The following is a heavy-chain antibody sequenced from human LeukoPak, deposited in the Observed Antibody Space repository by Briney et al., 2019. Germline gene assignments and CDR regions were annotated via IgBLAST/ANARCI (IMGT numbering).Heavy chain of an antibody. V-gene: IGHV3-53*01. Sequence: GGSLRLSCAASGFTVSSNYMSWVRQAPGKGLEWVSVIYSGGSTYYADSVKGRFTISRDNSKNTLYLQMNSLRAEDTAVYYCAREGGYYDSGSQYTDLSNFDYWGQGALVTI. CDR2: IYSGGST. CDR1: GFTVSSNY. CDR3: AREGGYYDSGSQYTDLSNFDY. J-gene: IGHJ4*01. D-gene: IGHD3-10*01.